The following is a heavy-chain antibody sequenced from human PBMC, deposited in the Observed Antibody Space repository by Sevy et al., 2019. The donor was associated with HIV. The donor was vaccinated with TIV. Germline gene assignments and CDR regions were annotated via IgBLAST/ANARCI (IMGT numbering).Heavy chain of an antibody. CDR1: GFTFADYT. J-gene: IGHJ3*02. D-gene: IGHD3-10*01. CDR2: IRVKAFGATA. Sequence: GGSLRLSCTASGFTFADYTMSWFRQAPGRGLEWLSFIRVKAFGATAEYAASVKGRFTISRDDSQSIAYLQMNGLKTGDTAFYYCTREATLVRGVVTINDAFDIWGQGTMVTVSS. CDR3: TREATLVRGVVTINDAFDI. V-gene: IGHV3-49*03.